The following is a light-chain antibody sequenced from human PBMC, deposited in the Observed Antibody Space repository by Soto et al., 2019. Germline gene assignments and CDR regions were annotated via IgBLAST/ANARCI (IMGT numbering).Light chain of an antibody. J-gene: IGKJ5*01. CDR1: QRVFYSSNNENY. CDR2: WAS. V-gene: IGKV4-1*01. Sequence: DIVMTQSPDSLSFSLCDRASINCKSSQRVFYSSNNENYLAWYQQKPGQPPQLLIYWASTRESGVPDRFTGSGSGTDFTLTISSLQAEDVAVYYCQQYHSSPVTFGQGTRLEN. CDR3: QQYHSSPVT.